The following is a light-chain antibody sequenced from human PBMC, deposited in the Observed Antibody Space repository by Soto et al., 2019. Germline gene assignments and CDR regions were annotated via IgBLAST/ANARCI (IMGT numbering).Light chain of an antibody. V-gene: IGLV2-11*01. CDR1: SSDVGGYNY. CDR3: CSYAGSYTDV. CDR2: DVT. J-gene: IGLJ1*01. Sequence: QSALTQPRSVSGSPGQSVTISCTGTSSDVGGYNYVSWYQHHPGKAPKLMIYDVTKRPSGVRDRFSASKSGNTASLTISGLQAEDEADYYCCSYAGSYTDVFGTGTKGTVL.